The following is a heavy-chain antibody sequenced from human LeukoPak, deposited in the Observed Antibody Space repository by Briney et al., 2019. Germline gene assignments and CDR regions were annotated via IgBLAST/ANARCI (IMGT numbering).Heavy chain of an antibody. CDR1: GFTFSSYS. J-gene: IGHJ3*02. CDR3: ARGGVGYDYVWGSYRGAFDI. Sequence: GGSLRLSCAASGFTFSSYSMNWVRQAPGKGLEWVSYISSSSSTIYYADSVQGRFTISRDNAKNSLYLQMNSLRAEDTAVYYCARGGVGYDYVWGSYRGAFDIWGQGTMVTVSS. D-gene: IGHD3-16*02. CDR2: ISSSSSTI. V-gene: IGHV3-48*01.